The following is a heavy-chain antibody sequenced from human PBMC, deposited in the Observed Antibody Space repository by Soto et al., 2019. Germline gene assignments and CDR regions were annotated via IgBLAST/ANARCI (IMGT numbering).Heavy chain of an antibody. CDR3: ARGLRPYTAVDAFDI. V-gene: IGHV4-31*03. D-gene: IGHD4-17*01. Sequence: QVQLQESGPGLVKPSQTLSLTCTVSGGSISSGGYYWSWIRQHPGKGLEWIGYIYYSGSTYYNPSLKSRVTISGDTSKNQFSLKLSSVTGADTAVYYCARGLRPYTAVDAFDIWGQGTMVTVSS. CDR1: GGSISSGGYY. CDR2: IYYSGST. J-gene: IGHJ3*02.